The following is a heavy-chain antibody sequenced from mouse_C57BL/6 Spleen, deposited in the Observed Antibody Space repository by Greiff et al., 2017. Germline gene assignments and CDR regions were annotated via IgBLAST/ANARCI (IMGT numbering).Heavy chain of an antibody. CDR1: GYAFSSYW. D-gene: IGHD2-10*02. J-gene: IGHJ3*01. V-gene: IGHV1-80*01. Sequence: QVQLKESGAELVKPGASVKISCKASGYAFSSYWMNWVKQRPGKGLEWIGQIYPGDGDTNYNGKFKGKATLTADKSSSTAYMQLSSLTSEDSAVYFCARAGYGKLVYWGQGTLVTVSA. CDR2: IYPGDGDT. CDR3: ARAGYGKLVY.